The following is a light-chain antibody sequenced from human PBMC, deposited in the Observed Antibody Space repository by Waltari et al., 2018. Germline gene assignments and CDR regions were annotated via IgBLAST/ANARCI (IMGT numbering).Light chain of an antibody. J-gene: IGLJ2*01. V-gene: IGLV2-14*03. CDR3: SSYITTNTLEL. Sequence: QSALTQPASVSGSPGQSITISCTGTSSDVGSYNYVSWYQQHPGKAPKLMIYDVSYRPSGVSNRVSGSKSRNTASLTISGLQAEDEADYYCSSYITTNTLELFGGGTSLTVL. CDR1: SSDVGSYNY. CDR2: DVS.